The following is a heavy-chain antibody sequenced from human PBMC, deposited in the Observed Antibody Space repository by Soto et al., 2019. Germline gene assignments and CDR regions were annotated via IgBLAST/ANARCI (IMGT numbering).Heavy chain of an antibody. CDR2: ISSSGSNI. D-gene: IGHD6-13*01. J-gene: IGHJ5*02. CDR3: ATEVFSTWYNNCFDP. CDR1: GFTFSSYE. V-gene: IGHV3-48*03. Sequence: GGSLRLSCAASGFTFSSYEMNWVRQAPGKGLEWVSYISSSGSNIYYADSVKGRFTISRDNAKNSLYLQMNSLRAEDTAVYYCATEVFSTWYNNCFDPWGQGTLVTVSS.